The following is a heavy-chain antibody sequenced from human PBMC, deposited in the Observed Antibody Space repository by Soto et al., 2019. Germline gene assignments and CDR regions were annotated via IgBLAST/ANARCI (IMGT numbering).Heavy chain of an antibody. V-gene: IGHV1-18*01. CDR3: AREGYYRSGSAEF. CDR2: ISANHGNT. CDR1: GYTFNRYG. J-gene: IGHJ4*02. Sequence: QVQLVQSGAEVKKPGASVKVSCKASGYTFNRYGISWVRQAPGQGLEWMGWISANHGNTNYAQKPQGRLTMATDTATSAAYMEQRSLRFDDTAVYYCAREGYYRSGSAEFWGQGTLVRVST. D-gene: IGHD3-10*01.